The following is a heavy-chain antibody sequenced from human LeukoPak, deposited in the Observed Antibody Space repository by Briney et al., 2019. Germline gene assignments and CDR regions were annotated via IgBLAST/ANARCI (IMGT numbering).Heavy chain of an antibody. CDR3: AVDRRFKIFDY. CDR2: IKPDGSED. D-gene: IGHD5-24*01. CDR1: GLAFSNFW. V-gene: IGHV3-7*01. Sequence: GGSLRLSCATSGLAFSNFWMYWVRQAPGKGLEWVASIKPDGSEDFYADSVKGRFNISRDNAKNSLFLQMTNLKAEDTAVYYCAVDRRFKIFDYWGQGTLVTASS. J-gene: IGHJ4*02.